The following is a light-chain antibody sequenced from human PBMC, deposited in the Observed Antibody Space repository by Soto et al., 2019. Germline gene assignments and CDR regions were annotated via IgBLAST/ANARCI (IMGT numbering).Light chain of an antibody. Sequence: QSALTQPASLSGSPGQSITISCTGTSSDVGGYNYVSWYQHHPGRAPKLMIYDVSDRPSGVSDRFSGSKSGNTASLTISGLQAEDEADYYCSSYTRSTPFVFGTGTKLTVL. V-gene: IGLV2-14*03. CDR1: SSDVGGYNY. CDR2: DVS. J-gene: IGLJ1*01. CDR3: SSYTRSTPFV.